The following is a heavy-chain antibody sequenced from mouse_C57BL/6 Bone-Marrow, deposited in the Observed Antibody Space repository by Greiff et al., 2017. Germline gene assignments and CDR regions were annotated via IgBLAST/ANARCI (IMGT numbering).Heavy chain of an antibody. D-gene: IGHD4-1*01. J-gene: IGHJ1*03. V-gene: IGHV2-9-1*01. CDR3: ARYPPGGYFDV. CDR2: IGPGGGT. CDR1: GFSLTSYA. Sequence: VQLQQSGPGLVAPSQSLSITCTVSGFSLTSYAISWVRQPPGQGLEWLGVIGPGGGTNYYSALKSSLGISKDNSKRQVFLKMNSLQADDTAMYYCARYPPGGYFDVWGTGTTVTVSS.